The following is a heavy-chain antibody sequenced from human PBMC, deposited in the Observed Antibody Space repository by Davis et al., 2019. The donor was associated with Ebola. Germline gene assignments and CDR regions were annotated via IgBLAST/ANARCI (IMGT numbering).Heavy chain of an antibody. D-gene: IGHD3-22*01. J-gene: IGHJ6*02. CDR2: ISGSGGST. CDR3: AKDFDSSGHYIYYGMDV. Sequence: PGGSLRLSCAASGFTFSSYAMSWVRQAPGKGLEWVSAISGSGGSTYYADSVKGRFTISRDNAKNSLYLQMNSLRAEDTALYYCAKDFDSSGHYIYYGMDVWGQGTTVTVSS. V-gene: IGHV3-23*01. CDR1: GFTFSSYA.